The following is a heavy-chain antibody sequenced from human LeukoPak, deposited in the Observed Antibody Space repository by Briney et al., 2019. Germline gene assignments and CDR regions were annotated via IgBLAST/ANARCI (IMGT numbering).Heavy chain of an antibody. CDR2: INPSGGST. V-gene: IGHV1-46*01. CDR1: GYTFTSYY. CDR3: ARGVNSDNPSDY. Sequence: ASVKVSCKASGYTFTSYYMHWVRQSPGQGLEWRGIINPSGGSTSYAQKFQGRVTMTRDTSTSTVYMELSSLRSEDTAVYYCARGVNSDNPSDYWGQGTPVTVSS. D-gene: IGHD1-26*01. J-gene: IGHJ4*02.